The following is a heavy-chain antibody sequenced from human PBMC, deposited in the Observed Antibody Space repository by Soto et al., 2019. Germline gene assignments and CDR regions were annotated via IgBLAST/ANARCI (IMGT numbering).Heavy chain of an antibody. CDR1: GFTFSSYA. J-gene: IGHJ4*02. CDR2: ISGSGGST. D-gene: IGHD3-10*01. CDR3: AKTGNSGSYYNFIDY. V-gene: IGHV3-23*01. Sequence: GSLRLSCAASGFTFSSYAMSWVRQAPGKGLEWVSAISGSGGSTYYADSVKGRFTISRDNSKNTLYLQMNSLRVEDTAVYYCAKTGNSGSYYNFIDYWGQGTLVTVSS.